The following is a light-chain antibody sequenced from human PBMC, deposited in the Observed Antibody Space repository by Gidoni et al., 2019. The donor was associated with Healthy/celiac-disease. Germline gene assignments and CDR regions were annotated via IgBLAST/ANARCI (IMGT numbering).Light chain of an antibody. CDR3: HQYYRYPRT. CDR2: AAS. V-gene: IGKV1-8*01. CDR1: KGSSSS. Sequence: AIRTTQTPSSCSASTGDRVTITCRASKGSSSSLAWYQRKPGKAPKLLIYAASTLQSRVPSRFGGFGSGTYFTLTISCLQSVDFATYDFHQYYRYPRTFGPGTKVDIK. J-gene: IGKJ3*01.